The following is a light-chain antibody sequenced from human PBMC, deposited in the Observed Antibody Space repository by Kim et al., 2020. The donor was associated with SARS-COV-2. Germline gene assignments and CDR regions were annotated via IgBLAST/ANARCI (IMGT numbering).Light chain of an antibody. CDR3: QQYINWLPYT. V-gene: IGKV3-15*01. J-gene: IGKJ2*01. CDR2: GAS. CDR1: QNIGGN. Sequence: VSPGERATLSCRASQNIGGNLAWFQQKPGQAPRLLISGASARAAGVPARFVGSGSGTEFTLTISSLQSEDFGVYYCQQYINWLPYTFGQGTKLEI.